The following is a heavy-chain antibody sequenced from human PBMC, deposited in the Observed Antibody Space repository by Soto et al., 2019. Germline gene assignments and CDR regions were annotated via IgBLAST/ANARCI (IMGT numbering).Heavy chain of an antibody. D-gene: IGHD1-26*01. CDR3: ATIVGANDY. CDR2: IYSSGSA. Sequence: SETLSLTCTVSRASIYTYSWTWIRQPAGKGLQWIGHIYSSGSANYGPSLKSRVSMSVDSSKNQISLKLSSVTAADTAVYYCATIVGANDYWGQGTLVTVSS. CDR1: RASIYTYS. J-gene: IGHJ4*02. V-gene: IGHV4-4*07.